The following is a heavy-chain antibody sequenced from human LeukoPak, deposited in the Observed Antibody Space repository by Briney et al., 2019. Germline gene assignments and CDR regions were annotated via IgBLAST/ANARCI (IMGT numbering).Heavy chain of an antibody. CDR2: IRYDGSNK. CDR1: GFTFSSYG. Sequence: AGGSLRLSCAASGFTFSSYGMHWVRQAPGKGLEWVAFIRYDGSNKYYADSVKGRFTISRDNSKTTLYLQMNSLRAEYTGVYYCVGRFLEWLFNWGQGTLVTVSS. J-gene: IGHJ4*02. V-gene: IGHV3-30*02. CDR3: VGRFLEWLFN. D-gene: IGHD3-3*01.